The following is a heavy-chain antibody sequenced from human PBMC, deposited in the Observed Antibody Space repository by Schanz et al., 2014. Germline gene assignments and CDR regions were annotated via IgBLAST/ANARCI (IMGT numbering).Heavy chain of an antibody. CDR2: ISGGGGTT. D-gene: IGHD2-21*02. CDR3: AKDLGVDCGDGCFNWYFDL. Sequence: EVHLLESGGGLVPPGGSLRLSCAASGFNFSDYAMCWVRQAPGKGLEWVSAISGGGGTTYYTASVKGRFTISRDNSKSTLKLQMNSLRAEDTAVYFCAKDLGVDCGDGCFNWYFDLWGRGTLVTVSS. V-gene: IGHV3-23*01. CDR1: GFNFSDYA. J-gene: IGHJ2*01.